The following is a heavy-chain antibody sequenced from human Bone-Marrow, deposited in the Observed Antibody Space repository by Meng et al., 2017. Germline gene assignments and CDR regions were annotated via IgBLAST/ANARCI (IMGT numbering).Heavy chain of an antibody. V-gene: IGHV4-4*07. CDR1: GGSISSYY. D-gene: IGHD1-26*01. CDR2: IYTSGST. J-gene: IGHJ4*02. Sequence: GSLRLSCTVPGGSISSYYWSWSRQPAGKGLEWIGRIYTSGSTNYNPSLKSRVTMSVDTSKNQFSLKLSSVTAADTAVYYCAREMRGVSYSYFFDYWGQGTLVTVSS. CDR3: AREMRGVSYSYFFDY.